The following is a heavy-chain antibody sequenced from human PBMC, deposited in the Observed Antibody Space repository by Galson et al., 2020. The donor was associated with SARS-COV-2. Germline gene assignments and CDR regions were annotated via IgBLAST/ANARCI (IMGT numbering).Heavy chain of an antibody. Sequence: ASETLSLTCSVSGGSMRSNNYYWGWVRQPPGKGLEWIGSIYYSGSTNYNPSLKSRITISIDMSKNQFSLNLISVTAADTAVYYCTRDPYYYDNGGYYLITPPDYWGQGTLVTVSS. V-gene: IGHV4-39*07. J-gene: IGHJ4*02. CDR3: TRDPYYYDNGGYYLITPPDY. D-gene: IGHD3-22*01. CDR2: IYYSGST. CDR1: GGSMRSNNYY.